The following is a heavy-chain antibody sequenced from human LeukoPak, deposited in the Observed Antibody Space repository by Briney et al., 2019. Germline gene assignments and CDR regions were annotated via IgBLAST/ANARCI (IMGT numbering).Heavy chain of an antibody. CDR1: GGIFSSYA. J-gene: IGHJ4*02. CDR3: AREHKSYDFWSGYSFDY. CDR2: IIPILGIA. Sequence: ASVKVSCKASGGIFSSYAISWVRQAPGQGLEWMGRIIPILGIANYAQKFQGRVTISADKSTSTAYMELRSLRSDDTAVYYCAREHKSYDFWSGYSFDYWGQGTLVTVSS. D-gene: IGHD3-3*01. V-gene: IGHV1-69*04.